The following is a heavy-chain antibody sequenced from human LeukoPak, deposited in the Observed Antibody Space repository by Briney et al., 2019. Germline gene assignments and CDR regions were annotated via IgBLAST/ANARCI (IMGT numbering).Heavy chain of an antibody. D-gene: IGHD2-2*01. V-gene: IGHV4-34*01. CDR3: ARGLIVVVPAAMIRLDY. CDR2: INHSGST. CDR1: GGSFSGYY. J-gene: IGHJ4*02. Sequence: PSETLSLTCAVYGGSFSGYYWSWIRQPPGKGLEWIGEINHSGSTNYNPSLKSRVTISVDTSKNQLSLKLSSVTAADTPVYYCARGLIVVVPAAMIRLDYWGQGTLVTVSS.